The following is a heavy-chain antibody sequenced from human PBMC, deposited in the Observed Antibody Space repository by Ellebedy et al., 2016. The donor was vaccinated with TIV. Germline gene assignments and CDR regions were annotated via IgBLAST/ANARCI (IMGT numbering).Heavy chain of an antibody. J-gene: IGHJ6*02. CDR2: IWYDGSNK. D-gene: IGHD2-15*01. CDR3: ARDEAPDVVVAAKKHYYYGMDV. V-gene: IGHV3-33*08. CDR1: GFTFSSYG. Sequence: GESLKISCAASGFTFSSYGMHWVRQAPGKGLEWVAVIWYDGSNKYYADSVKGRFTISRDNSKNTLYLQMNSLRAEDTAVYYCARDEAPDVVVAAKKHYYYGMDVWGQGTTVTVSS.